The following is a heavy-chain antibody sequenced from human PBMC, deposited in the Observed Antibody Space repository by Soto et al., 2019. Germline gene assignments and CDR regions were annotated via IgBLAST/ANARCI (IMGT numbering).Heavy chain of an antibody. CDR3: LKDYLGN. CDR1: GLSLSSYW. D-gene: IGHD1-26*01. Sequence: LRLSCAASGLSLSSYWVSWVRQAPGKGLEWVANINGDGTEQYYVGSVRGRFTISRDNAKNSLFLQMNSLRVEDTATYYCLKDYLGNWGQGVQVTVSS. V-gene: IGHV3-7*01. CDR2: INGDGTEQ. J-gene: IGHJ4*02.